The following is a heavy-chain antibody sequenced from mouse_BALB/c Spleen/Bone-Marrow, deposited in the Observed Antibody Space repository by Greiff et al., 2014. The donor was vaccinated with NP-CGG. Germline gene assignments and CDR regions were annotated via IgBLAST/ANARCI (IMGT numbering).Heavy chain of an antibody. CDR1: GYSFTGYY. V-gene: IGHV1-31*01. Sequence: VQLKQSGPELVKPGASVKISCKASGYSFTGYYMHWVKQSHVTSLEWIGRINPYNGATSYNQNFKDKASLTIDKSSSTAYMEVHSLTSEDSAVYYCAREGGLVPDYFDYWGQGTTLTVSS. CDR2: INPYNGAT. D-gene: IGHD6-2*01. CDR3: AREGGLVPDYFDY. J-gene: IGHJ2*01.